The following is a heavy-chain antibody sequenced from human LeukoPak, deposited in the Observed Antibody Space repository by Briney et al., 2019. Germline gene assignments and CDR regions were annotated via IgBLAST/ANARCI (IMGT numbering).Heavy chain of an antibody. V-gene: IGHV4-34*01. CDR3: ARDLRIAARDY. D-gene: IGHD6-6*01. CDR1: GGSFSGYY. CDR2: INHSGST. J-gene: IGHJ4*02. Sequence: SETLSLTCAVYGGSFSGYYWSWIRQPPGKGLEWIGEINHSGSTNYNPSLKSRVTISVDMSKNQFSLKLSSVTAADTAVYYCARDLRIAARDYWGQGTLVTVSS.